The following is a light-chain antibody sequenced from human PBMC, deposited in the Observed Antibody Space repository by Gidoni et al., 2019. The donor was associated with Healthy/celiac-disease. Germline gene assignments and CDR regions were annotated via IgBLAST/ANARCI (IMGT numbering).Light chain of an antibody. CDR3: QQSYNTPRT. CDR1: QSISSY. V-gene: IGKV1-39*01. Sequence: DIQMNQSQSSLSASVVDRVTITCRASQSISSYLNWYQQKTGKAPKLLIYAASSLQSWVPSRFSGSGSGTYFTLTISSLPPEDFSTYYCQQSYNTPRTFGQGTKVEIK. J-gene: IGKJ1*01. CDR2: AAS.